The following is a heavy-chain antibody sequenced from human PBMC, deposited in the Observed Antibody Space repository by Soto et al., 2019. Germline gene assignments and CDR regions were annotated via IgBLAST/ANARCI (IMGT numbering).Heavy chain of an antibody. D-gene: IGHD6-19*01. CDR2: IYYSGST. J-gene: IGHJ4*02. Sequence: QVQLQESGPGLVKPSETLSLTCTVSGGCVSSGSYYWSWIRQPPGKGLEWIGYIYYSGSTNYNPSLKSRVTISVDTSKNQFSLKLSSVTAADTAVYYCAREGIAEACWGQGTLVTVSS. CDR1: GGCVSSGSYY. CDR3: AREGIAEAC. V-gene: IGHV4-61*01.